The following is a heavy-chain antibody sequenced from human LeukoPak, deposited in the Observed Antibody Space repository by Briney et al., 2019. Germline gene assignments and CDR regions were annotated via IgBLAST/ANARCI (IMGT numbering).Heavy chain of an antibody. V-gene: IGHV3-48*03. CDR1: GFTFSSYE. CDR3: AKVATEAFYFDY. J-gene: IGHJ4*02. Sequence: GGSLRLSCAASGFTFSSYEMNWVRQAPGKGLEWVSYIGSFGTTISYADSVKGRFTISRDDAKSSLYLQMSSLRAEDTAVYYCAKVATEAFYFDYWGQGTLVTVSS. CDR2: IGSFGTTI. D-gene: IGHD5-12*01.